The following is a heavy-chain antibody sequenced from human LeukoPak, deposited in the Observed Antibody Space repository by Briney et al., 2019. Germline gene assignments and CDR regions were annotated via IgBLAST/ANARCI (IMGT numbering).Heavy chain of an antibody. CDR1: GGSFSGYY. Sequence: SETLSLTCAVYGGSFSGYYWSWIRQPPGKGLEWIGEINHSGSTNYNPSLKSRVTISVDTSKNRFSLKLSSVTASDTAVYYCARHPVWHDGSVYYGYYFDYWGQGTLVTVSS. CDR2: INHSGST. D-gene: IGHD3-22*01. J-gene: IGHJ4*02. CDR3: ARHPVWHDGSVYYGYYFDY. V-gene: IGHV4-34*01.